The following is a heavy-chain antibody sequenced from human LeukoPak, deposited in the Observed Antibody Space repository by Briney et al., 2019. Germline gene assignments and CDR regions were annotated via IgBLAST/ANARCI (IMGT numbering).Heavy chain of an antibody. CDR3: ARVAWKNSNGWNGKRWFDP. CDR2: INQVGSKI. CDR1: GFTFTSYW. V-gene: IGHV3-7*04. J-gene: IGHJ5*02. Sequence: GGSLRLSCAASGFTFTSYWMSWVRQAPGKGLEWVATINQVGSKIYYVDSVKGRFTISRDKAQNSLSLLMSSLRAEDTAMYYGARVAWKNSNGWNGKRWFDPWGQGTLVTVSS. D-gene: IGHD6-19*01.